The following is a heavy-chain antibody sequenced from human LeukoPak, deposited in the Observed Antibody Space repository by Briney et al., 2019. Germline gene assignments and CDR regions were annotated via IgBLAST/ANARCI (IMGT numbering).Heavy chain of an antibody. D-gene: IGHD1-26*01. V-gene: IGHV4-59*01. CDR1: GGSISSYY. J-gene: IGHJ6*02. Sequence: PSETLSLTCTVSGGSISSYYWRWIRQPPGKGLEWIGYIYYSGSTNYNPSLKSRVTISVDTSKNQFSLKLSSVTAADTAVYYCAIGIVGASGFYYYYGMDVWGQGTTVTVSS. CDR2: IYYSGST. CDR3: AIGIVGASGFYYYYGMDV.